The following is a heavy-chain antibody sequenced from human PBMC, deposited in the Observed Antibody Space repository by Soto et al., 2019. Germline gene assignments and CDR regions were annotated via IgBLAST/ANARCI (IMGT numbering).Heavy chain of an antibody. Sequence: GGSLRLSCVASGFTFSTHDMSWVRQAPGKGLEWVSAISGSAGSTYYADSVKRLFTISRDNSKNTLYLQMNSLRAEDTAVYYWARVGIGFYSRTSCPYHFDYWGQGTLVTVSS. V-gene: IGHV3-23*01. J-gene: IGHJ4*02. D-gene: IGHD2-2*03. CDR2: ISGSAGST. CDR3: ARVGIGFYSRTSCPYHFDY. CDR1: GFTFSTHD.